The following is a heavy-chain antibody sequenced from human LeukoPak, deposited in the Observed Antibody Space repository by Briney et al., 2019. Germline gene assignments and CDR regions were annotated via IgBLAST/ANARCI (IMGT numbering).Heavy chain of an antibody. D-gene: IGHD4-23*01. V-gene: IGHV3-49*04. J-gene: IGHJ4*02. CDR2: IRNKAYGGTT. CDR3: TRGLGGNVVDY. Sequence: GRSLRLSCTAPGFTFGDYAMNWVRQAPGKGLEWVGFIRNKAYGGTTEYAASVKGRFTISRDDSKNIAYLQMNSLKTEDTGVYYCTRGLGGNVVDYWGQRTLVTVSS. CDR1: GFTFGDYA.